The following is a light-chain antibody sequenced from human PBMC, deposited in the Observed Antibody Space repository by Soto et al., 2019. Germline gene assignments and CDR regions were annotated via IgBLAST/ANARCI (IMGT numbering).Light chain of an antibody. J-gene: IGKJ1*01. CDR1: QSVSGNF. V-gene: IGKV3-20*01. CDR2: GAS. CDR3: QRYGNSGT. Sequence: VLTQSPGTLSLSPGERATLSCRASQSVSGNFLAWYQQKSGQPPRLLISGASRRAPGIPDRFSGSGSGTDFTLTISRMKPEDFAVYFCQRYGNSGTFGQGTKVDIK.